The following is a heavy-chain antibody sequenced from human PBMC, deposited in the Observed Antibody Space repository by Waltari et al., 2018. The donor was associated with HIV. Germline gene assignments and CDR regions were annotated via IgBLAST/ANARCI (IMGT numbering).Heavy chain of an antibody. D-gene: IGHD3-22*01. CDR3: ARLFYYDTTGYINNAFDI. J-gene: IGHJ3*02. CDR1: GYTFTNYW. V-gene: IGHV5-51*03. Sequence: EVQLVQSGAEVRKSGESLKISCKASGYTFTNYWNAWVRQMSGEGLEWMGIIYPFDSDTRYNPSFEGQITISADKSLATAYLEWSNLNASDAAIYYCARLFYYDTTGYINNAFDIWGQGTVVTVS. CDR2: IYPFDSDT.